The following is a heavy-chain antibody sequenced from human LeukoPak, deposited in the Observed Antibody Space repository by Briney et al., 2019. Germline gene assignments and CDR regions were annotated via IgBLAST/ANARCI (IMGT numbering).Heavy chain of an antibody. V-gene: IGHV3-53*04. D-gene: IGHD1-26*01. CDR3: ARAQSGGSYYVDHFDY. CDR2: IYSGGST. J-gene: IGHJ4*02. Sequence: PGGSLRLSCAASGFTFSTYAMTWVRQAPGKGLEWVSVIYSGGSTYYADSVKGRFTISRHNSRNTLYLQMNSLRAEDTAVYYCARAQSGGSYYVDHFDYWGQGTLVTVSS. CDR1: GFTFSTYA.